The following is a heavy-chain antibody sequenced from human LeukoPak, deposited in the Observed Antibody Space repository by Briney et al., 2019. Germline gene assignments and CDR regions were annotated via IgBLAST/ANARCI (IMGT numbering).Heavy chain of an antibody. V-gene: IGHV4-4*02. J-gene: IGHJ4*02. CDR3: GKTDIWFNPIDS. D-gene: IGHD3-9*01. Sequence: PSETLSLTSAVSGVSISSTEWWIWVRQPPGQGLEWIGQIHRDGRTRYNPSLTGRLSMSIDYSKNQFSLRVSSVSAADTAKYYCGKTDIWFNPIDSWGPGSLVIVSS. CDR1: GVSISSTEW. CDR2: IHRDGRT.